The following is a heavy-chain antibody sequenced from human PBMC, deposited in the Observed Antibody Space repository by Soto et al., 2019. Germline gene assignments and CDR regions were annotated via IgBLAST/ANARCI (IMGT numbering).Heavy chain of an antibody. CDR2: IYYSGST. J-gene: IGHJ4*02. D-gene: IGHD7-27*01. CDR3: ARVGNWEKFDY. CDR1: GGSISSGGYY. Sequence: PSETLSLTCTVSGGSISSGGYYWSWIRQHPGKGLEWIGYIYYSGSTNYNPSLKSRVTISVDTSKNQFSLRLSSVTAADTAVYYCARVGNWEKFDYWGQGTLVTVSS. V-gene: IGHV4-61*08.